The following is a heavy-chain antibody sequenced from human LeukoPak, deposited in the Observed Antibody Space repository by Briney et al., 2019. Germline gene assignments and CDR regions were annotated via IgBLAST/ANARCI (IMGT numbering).Heavy chain of an antibody. CDR1: GGSFGGYY. D-gene: IGHD3-22*01. V-gene: IGHV4-34*01. CDR3: ARAIGYYYDSSGYYRP. CDR2: INHSGST. J-gene: IGHJ5*02. Sequence: SETLSLTCAVYGGSFGGYYWSWIRQPPGKGLEWIGEINHSGSTNYNPSLKSRVTISVDTSKNQFSLKLSSVTAADTAVYYCARAIGYYYDSSGYYRPWGQGTLVTVSS.